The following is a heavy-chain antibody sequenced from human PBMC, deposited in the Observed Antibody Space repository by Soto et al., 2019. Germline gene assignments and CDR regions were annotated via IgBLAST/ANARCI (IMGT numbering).Heavy chain of an antibody. CDR3: APGKQWLEGDLVS. CDR2: ISGSGGRP. V-gene: IGHV3-23*01. J-gene: IGHJ4*02. Sequence: EVQLLESGGGLVQPGGSLRLSCAASGFTFSSYAMSWVRQAPGKGLEWVSAISGSGGRPYYADSVRGRFTISRDNSKNRRDMQMNGVGAEDTVVYYCAPGKQWLEGDLVSWGQGALVTVAS. D-gene: IGHD6-19*01. CDR1: GFTFSSYA.